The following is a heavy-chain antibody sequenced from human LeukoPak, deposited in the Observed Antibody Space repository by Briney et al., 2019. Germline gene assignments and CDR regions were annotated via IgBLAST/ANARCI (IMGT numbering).Heavy chain of an antibody. CDR3: ARAVTTGSDNFDH. CDR2: ISGTGGTT. V-gene: IGHV3-23*01. Sequence: GGSLRLSCAASAFTFSNYDMSWVRQAPGKGLEWVSRISGTGGTTSYADSVKGRFTISRDNSKDTLYLQMSSLRAEDTAEYYCARAVTTGSDNFDHWGQGTLVTVSS. D-gene: IGHD1-1*01. J-gene: IGHJ4*02. CDR1: AFTFSNYD.